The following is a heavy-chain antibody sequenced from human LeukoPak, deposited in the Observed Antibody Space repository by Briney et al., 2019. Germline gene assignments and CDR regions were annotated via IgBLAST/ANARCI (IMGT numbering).Heavy chain of an antibody. CDR3: ARELEGATIGYYYYGMDV. D-gene: IGHD1-26*01. Sequence: ASVKVSCKASGYTFTSYAMHWVRQAPGQGLEWMGWINPNSGGTNYAQKFQGRVTMTRDTSISTAYMELSRLRSDDTAVYYCARELEGATIGYYYYGMDVWGQGTTVTVSS. V-gene: IGHV1-2*02. J-gene: IGHJ6*02. CDR2: INPNSGGT. CDR1: GYTFTSYA.